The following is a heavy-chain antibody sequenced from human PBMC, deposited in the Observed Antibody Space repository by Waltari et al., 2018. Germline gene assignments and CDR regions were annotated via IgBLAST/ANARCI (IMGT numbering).Heavy chain of an antibody. CDR3: ARVVAANYYYYGMDV. Sequence: QVQLVQSGAEVKKPGASVKVSCKASGYTFPGYYMPRVRRATGQGLEWMGWINPNSGGTNYAQKFQGRVTMTRDTSISTAYMELSRLRSDDTAVYYCARVVAANYYYYGMDVWGQGTTVTVSS. CDR1: GYTFPGYY. D-gene: IGHD2-15*01. V-gene: IGHV1-2*02. CDR2: INPNSGGT. J-gene: IGHJ6*02.